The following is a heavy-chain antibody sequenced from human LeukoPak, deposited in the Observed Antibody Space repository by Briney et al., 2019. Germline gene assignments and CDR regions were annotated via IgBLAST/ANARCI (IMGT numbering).Heavy chain of an antibody. CDR3: ASSTETAYCGGDCYSADY. J-gene: IGHJ4*02. CDR1: GGSFSGYY. D-gene: IGHD2-21*02. Sequence: SETLSLTCAVYGGSFSGYYWSWIRQPPGKGLEWIGEINHSGSTNYNPSLKSRVTISVDTSKNQFSLKLSSVTAADTGVYYCASSTETAYCGGDCYSADYWGQGTLVTVSS. V-gene: IGHV4-34*01. CDR2: INHSGST.